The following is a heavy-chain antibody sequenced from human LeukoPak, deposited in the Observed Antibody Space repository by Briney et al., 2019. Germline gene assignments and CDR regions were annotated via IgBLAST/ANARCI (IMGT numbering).Heavy chain of an antibody. CDR1: GFTFSSYA. D-gene: IGHD2-2*01. CDR3: AKGVVPAASPSIYNWFDP. J-gene: IGHJ5*02. V-gene: IGHV3-23*01. CDR2: ISGSVGST. Sequence: PGGSLRLSCAASGFTFSSYAMSWVRQAPGKGLEWVSAISGSVGSTYYADSVKGRFTISRDNSKNTLYLQMNSLRAEDTAVYYCAKGVVPAASPSIYNWFDPWGQGTLVTVSS.